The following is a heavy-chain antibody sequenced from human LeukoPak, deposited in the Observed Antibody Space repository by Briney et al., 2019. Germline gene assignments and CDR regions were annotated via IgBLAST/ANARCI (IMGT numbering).Heavy chain of an antibody. CDR2: IYYSGST. J-gene: IGHJ4*02. CDR3: ARGGANWYYFDY. D-gene: IGHD1-26*01. CDR1: GGSISSYY. V-gene: IGHV4-59*08. Sequence: SETLSLTCTVSGGSISSYYWSWIRQPPGKGLEWIGYIYYSGSTYYNPSLKSRVTISVDTSKNQFSLKLSSVTAADTAVYYCARGGANWYYFDYWGQGTLVTVSS.